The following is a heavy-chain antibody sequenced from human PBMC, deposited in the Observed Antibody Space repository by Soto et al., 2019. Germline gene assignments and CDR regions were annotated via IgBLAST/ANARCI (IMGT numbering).Heavy chain of an antibody. V-gene: IGHV3-23*01. J-gene: IGHJ4*02. CDR3: AKGGTVGYHFDY. D-gene: IGHD2-8*02. CDR1: GFTFSIYA. CDR2: ITTGGGSP. Sequence: GGSLRLSCATSGFTFSIYAMTWVRRAPGKGLEWVSTITTGGGSPYYADSVKGRFTISRDNSKSTLYLQMNSLRADDTAVYFCAKGGTVGYHFDYWGQGTLVTVSS.